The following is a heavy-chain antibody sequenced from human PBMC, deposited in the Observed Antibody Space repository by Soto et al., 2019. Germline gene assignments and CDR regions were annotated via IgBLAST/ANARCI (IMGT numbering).Heavy chain of an antibody. J-gene: IGHJ6*02. D-gene: IGHD3-10*01. CDR2: IYYSGST. CDR1: GGSISSGGYY. Sequence: QVQLQESGPGLVKPSQTLSLTCTVSGGSISSGGYYWSWIRQHPGKGLEWIGYIYYSGSTYYNPSLKSRVTISVDTSKNQFSLKLSSVTAADTAGYYCARECMGNMVRGISTCRGMDVWGQGTTVTVSS. CDR3: ARECMGNMVRGISTCRGMDV. V-gene: IGHV4-31*03.